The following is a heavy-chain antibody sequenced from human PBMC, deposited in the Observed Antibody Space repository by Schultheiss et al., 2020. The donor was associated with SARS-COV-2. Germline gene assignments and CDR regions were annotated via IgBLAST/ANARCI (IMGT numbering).Heavy chain of an antibody. CDR2: ISGSGRTT. CDR3: ARDSTYCSGDCSFDY. V-gene: IGHV3-23*01. D-gene: IGHD2-21*02. CDR1: GFTFSTYA. Sequence: GGYLRLSCAASGFTFSTYAMSWVRQAPGKGLEWVSSISGSGRTTYYADSVKGRFTISRDNPKNTVYLQMNSLRAEDTAIYYCARDSTYCSGDCSFDYWGQGTLVTVSS. J-gene: IGHJ4*02.